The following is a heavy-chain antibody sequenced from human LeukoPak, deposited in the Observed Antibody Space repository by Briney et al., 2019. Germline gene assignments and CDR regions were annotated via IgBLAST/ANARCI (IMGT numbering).Heavy chain of an antibody. Sequence: SETLSLTCTVPGGSISTSGYYWGWIRQPPGEGLEWIGIIYYSGSTYYNPSLKSRVTLSVDASRNQFSLKLSSVTAADTAVYYCARLSYCISGTCFHDYWGQGTLVTVSS. CDR3: ARLSYCISGTCFHDY. J-gene: IGHJ4*02. D-gene: IGHD2-15*01. V-gene: IGHV4-39*01. CDR2: IYYSGST. CDR1: GGSISTSGYY.